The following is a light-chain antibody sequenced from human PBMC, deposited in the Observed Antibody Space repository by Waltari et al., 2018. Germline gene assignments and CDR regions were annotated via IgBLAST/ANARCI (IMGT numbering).Light chain of an antibody. Sequence: DIQMTQSPSSLSASVGDRVTITCRASQSISNYLNWCQQKPGKAPKLLIFDASSLQSGVPSRFSGSGSGTDFTLTISSLQPEDFATYYCQQSYSTPITFGQGTRLEIK. V-gene: IGKV1-39*01. J-gene: IGKJ5*01. CDR3: QQSYSTPIT. CDR2: DAS. CDR1: QSISNY.